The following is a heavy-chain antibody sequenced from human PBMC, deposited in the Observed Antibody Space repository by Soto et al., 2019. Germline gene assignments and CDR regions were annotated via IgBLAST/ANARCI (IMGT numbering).Heavy chain of an antibody. V-gene: IGHV4-30-4*01. CDR1: GCPIKNRYYY. J-gene: IGHJ4*02. D-gene: IGHD3-10*01. Sequence: PSATMSLTCHVSGCPIKNRYYYGHWIRQPPGKGLEWIGYVFYSGATNYSPSLKSRAAISMDTSKNQFSLSLTSVTAADTAVYYCARAGFSYGHLLFWGQGIRVTVSS. CDR3: ARAGFSYGHLLF. CDR2: VFYSGAT.